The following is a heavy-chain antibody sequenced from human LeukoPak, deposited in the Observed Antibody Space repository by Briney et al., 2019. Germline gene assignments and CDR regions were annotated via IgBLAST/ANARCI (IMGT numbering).Heavy chain of an antibody. Sequence: GGSLRLSCASSGFTFSIFTMNWVRQAPGKGLEWVSSITGSSTHIYYADSVKGRFTISRDNAKDSLYLQMNRLRADDTAVYYCARAQTMVSDYWGQGTLVTVSS. J-gene: IGHJ4*02. D-gene: IGHD2-8*01. CDR3: ARAQTMVSDY. CDR2: ITGSSTHI. CDR1: GFTFSIFT. V-gene: IGHV3-21*01.